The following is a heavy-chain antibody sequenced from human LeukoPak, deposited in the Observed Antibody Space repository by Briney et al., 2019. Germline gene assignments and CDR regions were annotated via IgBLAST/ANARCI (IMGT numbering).Heavy chain of an antibody. CDR1: GFTFSDYF. V-gene: IGHV3-11*01. J-gene: IGHJ6*02. CDR3: ARVRLWFGELNYYYYGMDV. CDR2: ISSCGSTI. Sequence: GGSLRLSCAASGFTFSDYFMSWIRQAPGKGLEWVSYISSCGSTIYYADSVKGRFTISRDNAKNSLYLQMNSLRAEDTAVYYCARVRLWFGELNYYYYGMDVWGQGTTVTVSS. D-gene: IGHD3-10*01.